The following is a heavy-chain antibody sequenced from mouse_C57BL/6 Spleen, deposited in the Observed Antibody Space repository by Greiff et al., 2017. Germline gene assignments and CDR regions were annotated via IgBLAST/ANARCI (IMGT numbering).Heavy chain of an antibody. V-gene: IGHV1-80*01. CDR1: GYAFRSYW. D-gene: IGHD2-3*01. CDR2: IYPGDGDT. J-gene: IGHJ3*01. CDR3: ARRDGYWCAY. Sequence: VQLQQSGAELVKPGASVKISCKASGYAFRSYWMNWVKQRPGKGLEWIGQIYPGDGDTNYNGKFKGKATLTADKSSSTAYRQRSSLTSDDSAVYFCARRDGYWCAYWGEGTLVTVSA.